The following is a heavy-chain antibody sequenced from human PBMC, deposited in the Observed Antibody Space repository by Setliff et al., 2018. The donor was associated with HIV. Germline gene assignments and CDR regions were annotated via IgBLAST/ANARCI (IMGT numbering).Heavy chain of an antibody. CDR1: GFTFNNAW. Sequence: GGSLRLSCATSGFTFNNAWMSWVRQAPGKGPEWVSCISSTGYTIYYADSVKGRFTISRDNAKNSLYLQMNSLRAEDTAVYYCARDLVWPYSSRWYDAFDIWGQGTMVTVSS. J-gene: IGHJ3*02. D-gene: IGHD6-13*01. CDR3: ARDLVWPYSSRWYDAFDI. CDR2: ISSTGYTI. V-gene: IGHV3-11*01.